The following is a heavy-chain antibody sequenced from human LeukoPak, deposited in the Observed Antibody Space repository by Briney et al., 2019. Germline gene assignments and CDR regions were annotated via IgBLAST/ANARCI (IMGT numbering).Heavy chain of an antibody. CDR1: GGSFSGYY. CDR3: ARQGGRGYSYGYRVLRY. J-gene: IGHJ4*02. Sequence: PSETLSLTCAVYGGSFSGYYWSWIRQPPGKGLEWIGEINHSGSTNYNPSLKSRVTISVDTSKNQFSLKLSSVTAADTAVYYCARQGGRGYSYGYRVLRYWGQGTLVTVSS. V-gene: IGHV4-34*01. D-gene: IGHD5-18*01. CDR2: INHSGST.